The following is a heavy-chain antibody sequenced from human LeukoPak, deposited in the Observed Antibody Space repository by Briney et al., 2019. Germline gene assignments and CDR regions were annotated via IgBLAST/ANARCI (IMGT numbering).Heavy chain of an antibody. D-gene: IGHD1/OR15-1a*01. J-gene: IGHJ4*02. CDR2: IYYSGST. V-gene: IGHV4-61*01. CDR1: GGSVSSGSYY. Sequence: ASETLSLTCTVSGGSVSSGSYYWSWIRQPPGKGLGWIGYIYYSGSTNYNPSLKSRVTISVDTSKNQFSLKLSSVTAADTAVYYCARDNGPEEQNYYFDYWGQGTLVTVSS. CDR3: ARDNGPEEQNYYFDY.